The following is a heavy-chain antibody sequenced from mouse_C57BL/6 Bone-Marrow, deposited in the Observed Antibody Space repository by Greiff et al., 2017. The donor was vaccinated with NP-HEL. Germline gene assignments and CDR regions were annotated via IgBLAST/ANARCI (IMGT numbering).Heavy chain of an antibody. V-gene: IGHV1-64*01. CDR2: IHPNSGST. CDR1: GYTFTSYW. J-gene: IGHJ2*01. CDR3: ARYPLYYYGSSYDY. Sequence: VQLQQPGAELVKPGASVKLSCKASGYTFTSYWMHWVKQRPGQGLEWIGMIHPNSGSTNYNEKFKSKATLTVDKSSSTAYMQLSSLTSEDSAVYYCARYPLYYYGSSYDYWGQGTTLTVSS. D-gene: IGHD1-1*01.